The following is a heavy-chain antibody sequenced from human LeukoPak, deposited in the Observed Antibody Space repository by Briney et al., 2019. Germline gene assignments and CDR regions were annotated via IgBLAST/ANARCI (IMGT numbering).Heavy chain of an antibody. CDR1: GGSIISATSY. CDR2: IYYSGTT. J-gene: IGHJ4*02. D-gene: IGHD3-22*01. Sequence: SSETLSLTCTVSGGSIISATSYWGWIRQPPGKGLEWIGNIYYSGTTHYNPSLKSRVTISVDTSRNQFSLKVTSVTAANTAVYYCARRGHYDSSGYYAPFDYWGQGSLVTVSS. CDR3: ARRGHYDSSGYYAPFDY. V-gene: IGHV4-39*01.